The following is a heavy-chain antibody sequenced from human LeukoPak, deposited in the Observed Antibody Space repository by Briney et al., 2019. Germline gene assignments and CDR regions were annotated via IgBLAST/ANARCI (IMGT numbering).Heavy chain of an antibody. CDR1: GGSFTGYY. CDR2: ISHAGST. CDR3: ARDMTTTPGAYDY. Sequence: SETLSLTCAVFGGSFTGYYWSWIRQSPGKGLEWIGEISHAGSTTYNPSLKSRVIISLDTSKNHFSLSLTSLTAADTAVYYCARDMTTTPGAYDYWGQGALVAVSS. V-gene: IGHV4-34*01. J-gene: IGHJ4*02. D-gene: IGHD4-11*01.